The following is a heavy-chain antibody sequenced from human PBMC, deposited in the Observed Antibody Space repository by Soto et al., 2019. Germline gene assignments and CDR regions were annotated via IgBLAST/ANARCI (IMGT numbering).Heavy chain of an antibody. Sequence: QVQLVESGGGVVQPGKSLRLSCTASGFSFSDSTIHWVRQAPGKGLDWVSTLRYDGRNKYDADSVKGRFSIFRDNSKNPLDINILRDEDTAVYYCAREAAYSGSGFDYWGQGTLVTVSS. V-gene: IGHV3-30*04. CDR2: LRYDGRNK. CDR1: GFSFSDST. J-gene: IGHJ4*02. D-gene: IGHD6-6*01. CDR3: AREAAYSGSGFDY.